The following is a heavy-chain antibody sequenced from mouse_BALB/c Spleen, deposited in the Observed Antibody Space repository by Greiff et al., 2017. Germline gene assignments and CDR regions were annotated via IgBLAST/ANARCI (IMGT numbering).Heavy chain of an antibody. J-gene: IGHJ4*01. CDR3: ARYPFYYGNYDAMDY. D-gene: IGHD2-1*01. CDR1: GDSITSGY. V-gene: IGHV3-8*02. Sequence: VQLQQSGPSLVKPSQTLSLTCSVTGDSITSGYWNWIRKFPGNKLEYMGYISYSGSTYYNPSLKSRISITRDTSKNQYYLQLNSVTTEDTATYYCARYPFYYGNYDAMDYWGQGTSVTVSS. CDR2: ISYSGST.